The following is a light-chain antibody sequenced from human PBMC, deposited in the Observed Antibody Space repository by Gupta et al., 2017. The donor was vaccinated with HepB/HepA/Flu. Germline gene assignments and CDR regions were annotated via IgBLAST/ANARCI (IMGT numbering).Light chain of an antibody. CDR3: QQRSNWPQIT. CDR1: QSVSSY. V-gene: IGKV3-11*01. CDR2: DTS. Sequence: EIVLTQSPATLSLSPGERATLSCRASQSVSSYLAWYQQKPGQAPRLLIYDTSNRATDIPARFRGSGSWTDFTLTISSLEPEDFAVYFCQQRSNWPQITFGQGTRLEIK. J-gene: IGKJ5*01.